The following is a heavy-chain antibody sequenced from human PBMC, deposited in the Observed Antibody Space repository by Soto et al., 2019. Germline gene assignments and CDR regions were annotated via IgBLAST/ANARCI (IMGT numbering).Heavy chain of an antibody. D-gene: IGHD5-12*01. CDR1: GDSVSSNSAA. V-gene: IGHV6-1*01. CDR3: AREGGSGYDPGQFDY. CDR2: TYYRSKWYN. J-gene: IGHJ4*02. Sequence: PSETLSLTCAISGDSVSSNSAAWNWIRQSPSRGLEWLGRTYYRSKWYNDYAVSVKSRITINPDTSKNQFSLQLNSVTPEDTAVYXCAREGGSGYDPGQFDYWGPGTLVTVSS.